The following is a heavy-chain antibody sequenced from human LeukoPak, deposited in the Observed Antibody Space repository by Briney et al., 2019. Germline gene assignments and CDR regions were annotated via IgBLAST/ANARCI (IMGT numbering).Heavy chain of an antibody. CDR3: ARGAGTTGYYYHYYMDV. V-gene: IGHV1-8*01. J-gene: IGHJ6*03. CDR1: GYTFTSYD. CDR2: MNPNSGNT. D-gene: IGHD1-14*01. Sequence: ASVKVSCKASGYTFTSYDINWVRQATGQGLEWMGWMNPNSGNTGYAQKFQGRVTMTRNTSISTAYMELSSLRSEDTAVYYCARGAGTTGYYYHYYMDVWGKGTTVTVSS.